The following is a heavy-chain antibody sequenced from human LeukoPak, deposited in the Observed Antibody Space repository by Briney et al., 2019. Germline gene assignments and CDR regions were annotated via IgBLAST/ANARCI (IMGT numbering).Heavy chain of an antibody. CDR1: GFTYSTYW. V-gene: IGHV3-7*03. CDR2: IKQDESEK. J-gene: IGHJ6*02. CDR3: VRAMDV. Sequence: QPGGPLRLSCAASGFTYSTYWMTWVRQAPGKGLEWVANIKQDESEKYYVDSVKGRFTISRDNAKSSLFLQMNSLRVEDTAVYYCVRAMDVWGQGTTVTVSS.